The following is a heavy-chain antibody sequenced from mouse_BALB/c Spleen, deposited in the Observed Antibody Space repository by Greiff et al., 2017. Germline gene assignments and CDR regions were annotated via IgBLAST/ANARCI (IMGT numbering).Heavy chain of an antibody. CDR1: GFTFSSFG. V-gene: IGHV5-17*02. D-gene: IGHD2-4*01. CDR2: ISSGSSTI. CDR3: ARSDDYDWVDY. J-gene: IGHJ2*01. Sequence: EVNVVESGGGLVQPGGSRKLSCAASGFTFSSFGMHWVRQAPEKGLEWVAYISSGSSTIYYADTVKGRFTISRDNPKNTLFLQMTSLRSEDTAMYYCARSDDYDWVDYWGQGTTLTVSS.